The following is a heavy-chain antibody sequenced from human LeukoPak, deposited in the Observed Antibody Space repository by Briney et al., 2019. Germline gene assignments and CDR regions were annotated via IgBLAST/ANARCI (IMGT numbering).Heavy chain of an antibody. CDR2: FYYSGST. Sequence: SETLSLTCTVSGASVSSGDYYWSWIRQPPGKGLEWIEYFYYSGSTYYNPSLKSRVTISVDTSKNQFSLKLSSVTAADTAVYYCARRGYDFWSGYEEGWFDPWGQGTLVTVSS. V-gene: IGHV4-30-4*08. J-gene: IGHJ5*02. D-gene: IGHD3-3*01. CDR3: ARRGYDFWSGYEEGWFDP. CDR1: GASVSSGDYY.